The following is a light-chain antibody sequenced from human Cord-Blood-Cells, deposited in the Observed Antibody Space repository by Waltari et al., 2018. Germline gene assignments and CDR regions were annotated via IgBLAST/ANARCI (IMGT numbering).Light chain of an antibody. V-gene: IGLV2-23*01. Sequence: QSALTQPASVSGSPGQSITISCTGTSSDVRSYNLVSWYQQHPGKAPKLLIYEGSKRPSGVSNRCSGSKSGNTASLTISGLQAEDEADYYCCSYAGSSTHVVFGGGTKLTVL. J-gene: IGLJ2*01. CDR1: SSDVRSYNL. CDR3: CSYAGSSTHVV. CDR2: EGS.